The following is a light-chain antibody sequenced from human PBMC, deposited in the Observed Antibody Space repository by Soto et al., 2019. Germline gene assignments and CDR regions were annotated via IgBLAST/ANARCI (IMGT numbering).Light chain of an antibody. CDR2: EGS. CDR1: RSDVDIYNL. CDR3: CSYAGSSNLV. V-gene: IGLV2-23*01. J-gene: IGLJ2*01. Sequence: QSALTQPASVSGYPGQSITISCTGTRSDVDIYNLVSWYQPHPGKAPKLMIYEGSKRPSGVSKRFSGSKSGNTASLTISGLQAEDEADDYCCSYAGSSNLVFGGGTKLTVL.